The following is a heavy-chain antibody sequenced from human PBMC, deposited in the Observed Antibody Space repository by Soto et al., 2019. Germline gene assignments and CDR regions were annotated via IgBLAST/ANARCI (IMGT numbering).Heavy chain of an antibody. Sequence: GGSLRLSCAASGFTFSSYAMHWVRQAPGKGLEWVAVISYDGSNKYYADSVKGRFTISRDNSKNTLYLQMNSLRAEDTAVYYWARDLIVGATFSRYCDYWGQGTLVTVSS. D-gene: IGHD1-26*01. CDR3: ARDLIVGATFSRYCDY. CDR2: ISYDGSNK. V-gene: IGHV3-30-3*01. J-gene: IGHJ4*02. CDR1: GFTFSSYA.